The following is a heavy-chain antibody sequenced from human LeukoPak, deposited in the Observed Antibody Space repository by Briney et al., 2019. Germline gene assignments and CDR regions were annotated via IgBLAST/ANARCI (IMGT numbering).Heavy chain of an antibody. CDR2: ISGSGGST. D-gene: IGHD1-7*01. V-gene: IGHV3-23*01. CDR3: AKQYNWNYAGDWFDP. J-gene: IGHJ5*02. CDR1: GFTFSSYA. Sequence: GGSLRLSCAASGFTFSSYAMSWVRQAPGKGLEWVSAISGSGGSTSYADSVKGRFTISRDNSKNTLYLQMNSLRAEDTAVYYCAKQYNWNYAGDWFDPWGQGTLVTVSS.